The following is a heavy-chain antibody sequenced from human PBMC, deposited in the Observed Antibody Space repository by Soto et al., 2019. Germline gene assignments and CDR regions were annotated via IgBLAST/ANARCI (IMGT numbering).Heavy chain of an antibody. CDR1: GGSISSGTYY. CDR3: ARDSDYCTGGSCYGNFD. V-gene: IGHV4-31*03. Sequence: PSETLSLTCTVSGGSISSGTYYWTWVRQRPGEGLEWIGFISHSGRTYYNPSLKSRAAISVDTSENQFSLRLSSVTAADTAVYFCARDSDYCTGGSCYGNFD. J-gene: IGHJ4*01. CDR2: ISHSGRT. D-gene: IGHD2-15*01.